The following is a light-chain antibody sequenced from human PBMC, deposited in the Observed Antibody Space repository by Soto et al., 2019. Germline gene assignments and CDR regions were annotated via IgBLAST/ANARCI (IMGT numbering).Light chain of an antibody. J-gene: IGKJ5*01. CDR3: QQSYSTPIT. CDR2: AAS. V-gene: IGKV1-39*01. CDR1: QSISSY. Sequence: DTQMTQSPSSLSASVGDRVTITCQASQSISSYLNWYQKKPGKAPKLLIYAASSLQSGVPSRFSGSGSGTDFTLTISSLQPEDFATYYCQQSYSTPITLGQGTRLEIK.